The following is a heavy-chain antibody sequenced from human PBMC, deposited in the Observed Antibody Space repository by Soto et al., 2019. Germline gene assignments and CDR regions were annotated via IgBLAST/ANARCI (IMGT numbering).Heavy chain of an antibody. CDR2: IFYSDSF. J-gene: IGHJ4*02. CDR1: GGSISSGGSY. CDR3: ARATEPPRIFGVVRPYFFDF. Sequence: QVQLQESGPGLVKSSQTLSLTCTVSGGSISSGGSYWSWIRQRPGKGLEWIGYIFYSDSFYYTPSLTGRFLLFADTSKNQSTLKLSSVTDADTAVYYCARATEPPRIFGVVRPYFFDFWGQGTLVTVSS. V-gene: IGHV4-31*03. D-gene: IGHD3-3*01.